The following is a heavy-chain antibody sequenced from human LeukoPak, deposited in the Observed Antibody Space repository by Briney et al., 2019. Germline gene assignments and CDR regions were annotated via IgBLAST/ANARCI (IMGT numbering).Heavy chain of an antibody. D-gene: IGHD1-26*01. V-gene: IGHV4-59*01. CDR1: GGSISSYY. CDR3: ARGFGSYYYYFDY. J-gene: IGHJ4*02. CDR2: IYYSGST. Sequence: SETLSLTCTVSGGSISSYYWSWIRQPPGKGLEWIGYIYYSGSTNYNPSLKSRVTISVDTSKNQFSLKLSSVTAADTAVYYCARGFGSYYYYFDYWGQGTLVTVSS.